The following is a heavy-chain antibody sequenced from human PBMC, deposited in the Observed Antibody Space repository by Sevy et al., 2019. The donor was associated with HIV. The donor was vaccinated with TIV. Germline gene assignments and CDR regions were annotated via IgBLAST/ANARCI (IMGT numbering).Heavy chain of an antibody. CDR1: GFTFSDAW. V-gene: IGHV3-15*01. CDR2: VRSKGDGGTT. CDR3: TTEGAD. J-gene: IGHJ4*02. Sequence: GGSLRLSCAASGFTFSDAWLSWVRQAPGKGLEWVGRVRSKGDGGTTEYAAPVKGRFNIARDDSKYVLYVQMNSLKIEDTGVYYCTTEGADWGQGTRVTVSS.